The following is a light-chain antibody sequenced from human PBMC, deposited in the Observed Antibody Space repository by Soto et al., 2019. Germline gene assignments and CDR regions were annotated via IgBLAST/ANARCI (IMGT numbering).Light chain of an antibody. CDR3: SVWDESLKGWV. Sequence: QSVLTQPPSASGTPGQRVTISCSGSNFNIGSHTVNWYQQLPGTAPKLLMHNNNQRPSGVPDRFSGSKSGTSASLAISGLQSEDEADYSCSVWDESLKGWVFGGGTKRTV. V-gene: IGLV1-44*01. J-gene: IGLJ3*02. CDR1: NFNIGSHT. CDR2: NNN.